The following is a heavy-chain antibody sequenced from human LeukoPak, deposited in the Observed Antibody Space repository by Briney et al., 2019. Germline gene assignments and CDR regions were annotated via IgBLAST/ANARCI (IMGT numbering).Heavy chain of an antibody. J-gene: IGHJ4*02. Sequence: PSETLSLSCTVSGASITNYHYSWGWIRQPPGKGLEWIGSVYDSGTIYYNPSLKSRVSISVDTSKNQFSLKLSSVTAADTAVYYCARDYRDPIGYCSGGSCSDYWGQGTLVTVSS. CDR2: VYDSGTI. D-gene: IGHD2-15*01. V-gene: IGHV4-39*02. CDR3: ARDYRDPIGYCSGGSCSDY. CDR1: GASITNYHYS.